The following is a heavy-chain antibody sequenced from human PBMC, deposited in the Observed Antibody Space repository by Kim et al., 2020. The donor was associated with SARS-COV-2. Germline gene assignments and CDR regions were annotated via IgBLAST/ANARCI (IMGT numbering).Heavy chain of an antibody. J-gene: IGHJ4*02. Sequence: VKGQFTNSRDNAKNSLYLQMNSLGAENTAVYYCARGDPYYDSNGYSGFDYWGQGTLVTVSS. D-gene: IGHD3-22*01. V-gene: IGHV3-11*04. CDR3: ARGDPYYDSNGYSGFDY.